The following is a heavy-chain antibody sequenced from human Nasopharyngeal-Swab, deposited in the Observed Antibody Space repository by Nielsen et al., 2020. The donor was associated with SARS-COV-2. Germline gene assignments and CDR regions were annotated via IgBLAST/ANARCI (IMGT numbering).Heavy chain of an antibody. CDR1: GASVSSGTYY. CDR3: ARDRGDLRKYYFDY. V-gene: IGHV4-61*01. D-gene: IGHD3-10*01. Sequence: SETLSLTCTVSGASVSSGTYYWSWIRQPPGKGLEWIGYIYYSGNTHYNPSLESRVTMSVDTSNNHFSLILSSVTAADTAVYYCARDRGDLRKYYFDYWGRGTLVTVSS. J-gene: IGHJ4*02. CDR2: IYYSGNT.